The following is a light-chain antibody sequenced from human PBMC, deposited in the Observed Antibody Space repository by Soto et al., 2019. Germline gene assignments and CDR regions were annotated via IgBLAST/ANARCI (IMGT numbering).Light chain of an antibody. CDR1: SADLGSHDY. V-gene: IGLV2-14*01. CDR2: EVS. Sequence: QSALTQPASVSGSPGQSITISCTGSSADLGSHDYVSWYQQHPGKVPKLIIYEVSKRPSGASDRFSGSKSGNAAYLSISGLQPEDEADYYCNSYTTTSALVFGTGTKVTVL. CDR3: NSYTTTSALV. J-gene: IGLJ1*01.